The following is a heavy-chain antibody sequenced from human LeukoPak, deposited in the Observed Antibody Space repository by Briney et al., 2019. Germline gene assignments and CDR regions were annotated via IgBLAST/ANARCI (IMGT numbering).Heavy chain of an antibody. CDR3: ARHRNGYYYDSSGYYYFDY. J-gene: IGHJ4*02. CDR1: GGSISSSSYY. V-gene: IGHV4-39*01. D-gene: IGHD3-22*01. CDR2: IYYSGST. Sequence: SETLSLTCTVSGGSISSSSYYWGWIRQPPGKGLEWIGSIYYSGSTYYNPSLKSRVTISVDTSKNQFSLKLSSVTAADTAVDYCARHRNGYYYDSSGYYYFDYWGQGTLVTVSS.